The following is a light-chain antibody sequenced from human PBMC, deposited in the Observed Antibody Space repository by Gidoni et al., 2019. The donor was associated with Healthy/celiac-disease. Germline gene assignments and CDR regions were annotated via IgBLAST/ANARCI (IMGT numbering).Light chain of an antibody. V-gene: IGLV1-40*01. CDR1: SSNIGAGYD. CDR3: QSYDSSLSVV. Sequence: QSVLTQPPSVSGAPWPRVTISCTGSSSNIGAGYDVHVYQQLPGTATKLPIYGNSNRPSGVPDRFSGSKSGTSASLAITGLQAEDEADYYCQSYDSSLSVVFGGGTKLTVL. J-gene: IGLJ2*01. CDR2: GNS.